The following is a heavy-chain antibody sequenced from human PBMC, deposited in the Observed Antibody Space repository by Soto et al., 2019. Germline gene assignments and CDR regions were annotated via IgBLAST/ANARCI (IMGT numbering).Heavy chain of an antibody. Sequence: ASVKVSCKVSGYTLTELSMHWVRQAPGKGLEWMGGFDPEDGETIYAQKFQGRVTMTEDTSTDTAYMELSSLRSEDTAVYYCARGLWFGELLLGPYFDYWGQGTLVTVSS. CDR1: GYTLTELS. CDR2: FDPEDGET. V-gene: IGHV1-24*01. CDR3: ARGLWFGELLLGPYFDY. D-gene: IGHD3-10*01. J-gene: IGHJ4*02.